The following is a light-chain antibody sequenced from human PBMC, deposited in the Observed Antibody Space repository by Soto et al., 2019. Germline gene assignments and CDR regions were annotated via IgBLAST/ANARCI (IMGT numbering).Light chain of an antibody. CDR3: SSYAGSNNFWV. V-gene: IGLV2-8*01. CDR1: SSDVGGYKY. CDR2: EVN. Sequence: QSALTQPPSASGSPGQSVTISCTGTSSDVGGYKYVSWYQQHPGKAPKLIVFEVNKRPSGVPDRFSGSKSGNTASLTVSGLQAEDEADYYCSSYAGSNNFWVFGTGTKVTVL. J-gene: IGLJ1*01.